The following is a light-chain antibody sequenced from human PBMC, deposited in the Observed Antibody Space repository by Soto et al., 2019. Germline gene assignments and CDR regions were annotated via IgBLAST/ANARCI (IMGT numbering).Light chain of an antibody. CDR2: NNN. CDR3: APWDDSLNGVV. Sequence: QSVLTQPPSASGTPGQRVTISCSGSSSNIGINTVNWYQQLPGTAPKLLIYNNNQRPSGVPDRFSASKSGTSASLAISGLQSDDEADYYCAPWDDSLNGVVFGGGTKLTVL. V-gene: IGLV1-44*01. J-gene: IGLJ2*01. CDR1: SSNIGINT.